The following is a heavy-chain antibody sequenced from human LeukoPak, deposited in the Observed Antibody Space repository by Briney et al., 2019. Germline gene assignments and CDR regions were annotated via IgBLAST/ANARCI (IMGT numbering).Heavy chain of an antibody. CDR1: GFTFSSCG. CDR3: ATETIGRHYDY. D-gene: IGHD1-14*01. V-gene: IGHV3-21*01. CDR2: IGPAGTDR. Sequence: GGSLRLSCAASGFTFSSCGFNWVRQAPGKGLEWASSIGPAGTDRYYADSVRGRFTISRDNAKNSMYLQMDSLRDEDTAVYYCATETIGRHYDYWGQGTLLTVSS. J-gene: IGHJ4*02.